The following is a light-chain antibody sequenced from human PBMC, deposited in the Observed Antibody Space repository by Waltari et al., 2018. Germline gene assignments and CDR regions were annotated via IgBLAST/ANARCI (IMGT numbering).Light chain of an antibody. V-gene: IGLV3-19*01. CDR2: DKD. Sequence: SSELTQDPAVSVALGQTVRITCQGDHLRSYFVSWYQQKPVQAPMLVIYDKDNRPSGIPERFSGSSSGNIASLTITGAQAEDEADYYCNSRDTRGNHFVVFGGGTKLTVL. CDR1: HLRSYF. CDR3: NSRDTRGNHFVV. J-gene: IGLJ2*01.